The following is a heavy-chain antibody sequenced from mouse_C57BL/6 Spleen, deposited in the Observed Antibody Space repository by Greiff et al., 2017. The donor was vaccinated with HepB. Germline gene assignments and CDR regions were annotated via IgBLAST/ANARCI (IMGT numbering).Heavy chain of an antibody. CDR3: ARRRLGSGYAMDY. D-gene: IGHD2-10*02. CDR2: IDPSDSET. J-gene: IGHJ4*01. CDR1: GYTFTSYW. V-gene: IGHV1-52*01. Sequence: QVQLQQPGAELVRPGSSVKLSCKASGYTFTSYWMHWVKQRPIQGLEWIGNIDPSDSETHYNQKFKDKATLTVDKSSSTAYMQLSSLTSEDSAVYYCARRRLGSGYAMDYWGQGTSVTVSS.